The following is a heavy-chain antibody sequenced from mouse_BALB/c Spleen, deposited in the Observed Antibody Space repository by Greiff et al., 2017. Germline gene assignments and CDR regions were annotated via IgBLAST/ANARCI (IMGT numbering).Heavy chain of an antibody. CDR2: INPGSGGT. CDR3: ARGPVRHYLDY. CDR1: GYAFTNYL. Sequence: VQLQQSGAELVRPGTSVKVSCKASGYAFTNYLIEWVKQRPGQGLEWIGVINPGSGGTNYNEKFKGKATLTADKSSSTAYMKLSSLTSDDSAVYFCARGPVRHYLDYWGQGTTLTVSS. V-gene: IGHV1-54*01. D-gene: IGHD2-14*01. J-gene: IGHJ2*01.